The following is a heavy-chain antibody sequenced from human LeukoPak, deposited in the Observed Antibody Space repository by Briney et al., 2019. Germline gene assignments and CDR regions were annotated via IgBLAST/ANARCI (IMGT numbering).Heavy chain of an antibody. D-gene: IGHD3-10*01. CDR3: ARELPYGSGENAFDI. Sequence: SQTLSLTCAVSGGSISSGGYSWSWIRQPPGKGLEWIGYIYHSGSTYYNPSLKSRVTISVDRSKNQFSLKLSSVTAADTAVYYCARELPYGSGENAFDIWGQGTMVTVSS. J-gene: IGHJ3*02. CDR1: GGSISSGGYS. V-gene: IGHV4-30-2*01. CDR2: IYHSGST.